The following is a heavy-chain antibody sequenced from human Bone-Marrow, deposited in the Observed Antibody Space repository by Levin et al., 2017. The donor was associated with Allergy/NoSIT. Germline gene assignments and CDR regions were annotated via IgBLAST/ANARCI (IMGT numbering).Heavy chain of an antibody. CDR2: TRNKANSYTT. CDR3: ARGMGLAYCGGDCYSVDWYFDL. Sequence: GGSLRLSCAASGFTFSDHYMDWVRQAPGKGLEWVGRTRNKANSYTTEYAASVKGRFTISRDDSKNSLYLQMNSLKTEDTAVYYCARGMGLAYCGGDCYSVDWYFDLWGRGTLVTVSS. D-gene: IGHD2-21*02. J-gene: IGHJ2*01. CDR1: GFTFSDHY. V-gene: IGHV3-72*01.